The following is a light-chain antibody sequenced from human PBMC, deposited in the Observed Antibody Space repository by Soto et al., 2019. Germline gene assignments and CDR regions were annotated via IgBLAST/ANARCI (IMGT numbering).Light chain of an antibody. CDR2: GAS. V-gene: IGKV3-20*01. CDR3: QQHGSSGT. Sequence: EIVCAHNAATRSVSVVETATLSSRPSQSVSGYIGRHQQKPAQAPRLLIYGASNRATGIPDRFSGSGSGTDFTLTISRLEPEDFAVYYCQQHGSSGTFGQGTKVDIK. CDR1: QSVSGY. J-gene: IGKJ1*01.